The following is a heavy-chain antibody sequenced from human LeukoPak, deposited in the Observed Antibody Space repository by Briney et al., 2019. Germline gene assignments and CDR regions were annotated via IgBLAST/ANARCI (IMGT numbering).Heavy chain of an antibody. CDR2: ISSSSSTI. V-gene: IGHV3-48*02. J-gene: IGHJ4*02. CDR1: GFTFSDYY. Sequence: PAGGSLRLSCAASGFTFSDYYMSWVRQAPVKGLEWVSYISSSSSTIYYADSVKGRFTISRDNAKNSLYLQMNSLRDEDTAVYYCARVGYYDSSGYQDDYWGQGTLVTVSS. D-gene: IGHD3-22*01. CDR3: ARVGYYDSSGYQDDY.